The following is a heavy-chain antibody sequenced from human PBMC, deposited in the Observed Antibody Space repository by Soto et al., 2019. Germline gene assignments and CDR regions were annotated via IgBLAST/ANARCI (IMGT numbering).Heavy chain of an antibody. J-gene: IGHJ3*02. Sequence: QVQLVQSGAEVKKPGSSVKVSCKASGGTFSSYAISWVRQAPGQGLEWMGGIIPIFGTANYAQKFQGRVTITADESTSTAYMELSSLRSEDTAVYYCARVLSDIVVVVAATGDAFDIWGQVTMVTVSS. CDR2: IIPIFGTA. CDR3: ARVLSDIVVVVAATGDAFDI. V-gene: IGHV1-69*01. D-gene: IGHD2-15*01. CDR1: GGTFSSYA.